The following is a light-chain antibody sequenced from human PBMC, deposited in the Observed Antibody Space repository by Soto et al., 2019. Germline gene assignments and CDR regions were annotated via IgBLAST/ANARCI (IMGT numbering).Light chain of an antibody. V-gene: IGKV3-20*01. CDR1: QTVSSNH. CDR2: GAC. J-gene: IGKJ5*01. Sequence: EVVLTQSPGTLSLSPGERATLSCRASQTVSSNHLIWYQQKPGQAPTLLLYGACSRATGIPDRFSGSASGTDFTLTISKLEPEDFVVYYCQHYGSSPPITFGQGTRLEIK. CDR3: QHYGSSPPIT.